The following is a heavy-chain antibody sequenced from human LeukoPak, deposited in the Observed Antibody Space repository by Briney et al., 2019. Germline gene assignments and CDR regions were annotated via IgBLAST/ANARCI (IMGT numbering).Heavy chain of an antibody. CDR3: ARGLLELDAFDI. J-gene: IGHJ3*02. Sequence: ASVKVSCKASGYTFTSYDINWVRQATGQGLEWIGWMNPNSGNTGYAQKFQGRVTITRNTSISTAYMELGSLRSEDTAVYYCARGLLELDAFDIWGQGTMVTVSS. CDR2: MNPNSGNT. V-gene: IGHV1-8*03. D-gene: IGHD1-26*01. CDR1: GYTFTSYD.